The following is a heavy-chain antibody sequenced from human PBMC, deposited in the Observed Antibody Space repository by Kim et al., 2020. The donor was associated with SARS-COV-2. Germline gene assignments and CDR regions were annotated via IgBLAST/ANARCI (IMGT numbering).Heavy chain of an antibody. V-gene: IGHV4-34*01. D-gene: IGHD3-3*01. Sequence: SETLSLTCAVYGGSFSGYYWSWIRQPPWKGLEWIGEINHSGSTNYNPSLKSRVTISVDTSKNQFSLKLSSVTAADTAVYYCARGLRFLEWLVIDYYYGMDVWGQGTTVTVSS. CDR1: GGSFSGYY. J-gene: IGHJ6*02. CDR2: INHSGST. CDR3: ARGLRFLEWLVIDYYYGMDV.